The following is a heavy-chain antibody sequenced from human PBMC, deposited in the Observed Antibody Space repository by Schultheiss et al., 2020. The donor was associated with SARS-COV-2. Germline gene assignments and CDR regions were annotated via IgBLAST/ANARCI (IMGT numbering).Heavy chain of an antibody. V-gene: IGHV4-38-2*02. CDR3: ARDLGESYGYDY. J-gene: IGHJ4*02. D-gene: IGHD5-18*01. CDR1: GYSLSSGYY. Sequence: SETLSLTCIVSGYSLSSGYYWGWIRQPPGKGLEWIGSIYHSGSTYYNPSLKSRVTISVDTSKNQFSLKLSSVTAADTAVYYCARDLGESYGYDYWGQGTLVTVSS. CDR2: IYHSGST.